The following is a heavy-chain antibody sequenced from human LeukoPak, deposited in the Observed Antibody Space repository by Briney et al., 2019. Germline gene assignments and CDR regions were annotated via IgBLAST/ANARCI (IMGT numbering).Heavy chain of an antibody. CDR1: GFTFSSYS. Sequence: GGSLRLSCAASGFTFSSYSMNWVRQAPGKGLEWVSYISSSSSTIYYADSVKGRFTISRDNAKNSLYLQMNSLRAEDTAVYYCARDLEGGYYDSSGYGDYWGQGTLVTVSS. V-gene: IGHV3-48*01. CDR2: ISSSSSTI. CDR3: ARDLEGGYYDSSGYGDY. J-gene: IGHJ4*02. D-gene: IGHD3-22*01.